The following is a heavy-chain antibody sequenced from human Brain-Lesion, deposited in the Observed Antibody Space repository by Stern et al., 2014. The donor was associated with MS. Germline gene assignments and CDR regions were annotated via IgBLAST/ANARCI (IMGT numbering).Heavy chain of an antibody. CDR3: ARVYNTIYGIVTQRGSGMDV. CDR1: GFTFGNYW. V-gene: IGHV3-7*01. Sequence: EVQLVESGGGLVQPGGSLTISCTAAGFTFGNYWMTWVRPAPGKGLEWAANLKEDGTEKNYVDTVKGRFTISRDNARNSLYLQMNSLRVEDTALYYCARVYNTIYGIVTQRGSGMDVWGQGTTVIVSS. J-gene: IGHJ6*02. D-gene: IGHD3-3*01. CDR2: LKEDGTEK.